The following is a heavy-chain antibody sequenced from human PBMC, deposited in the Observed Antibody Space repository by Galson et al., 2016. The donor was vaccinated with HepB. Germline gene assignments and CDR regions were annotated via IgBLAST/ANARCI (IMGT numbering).Heavy chain of an antibody. CDR2: MSSSDRSVTEM. CDR1: GFIFRSFT. V-gene: IGHV3-21*01. J-gene: IGHJ4*02. CDR3: ARDDYFRLGY. D-gene: IGHD3-16*01. Sequence: SLRLSCAASGFIFRSFTMTWVRQSPGKGLEWVASMSSSDRSVTEMHYTDSVKGRFTIYRDNAKNSLYLEMNSLRDEDTAVYYCARDDYFRLGYWGQGTLVTVSS.